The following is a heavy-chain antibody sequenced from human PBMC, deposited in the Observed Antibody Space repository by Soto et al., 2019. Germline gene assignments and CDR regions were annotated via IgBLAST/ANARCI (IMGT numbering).Heavy chain of an antibody. CDR1: GYSFTSYW. Sequence: GESLKISCKGSGYSFTSYWIGWVRQMPGKGLEWMGIIYPGDSDTRYSPSFQGQVTISADKSISTAYLQWSSLKASDTAMYYCARQRELLYQNWDVADFDPWGQGTLVTVSS. D-gene: IGHD3-10*01. J-gene: IGHJ5*02. CDR3: ARQRELLYQNWDVADFDP. CDR2: IYPGDSDT. V-gene: IGHV5-51*01.